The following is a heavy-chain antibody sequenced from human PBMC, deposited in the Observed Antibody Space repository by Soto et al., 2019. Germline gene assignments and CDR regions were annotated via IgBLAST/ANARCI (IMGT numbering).Heavy chain of an antibody. V-gene: IGHV4-4*02. CDR1: GGSISSSNL. D-gene: IGHD6-13*01. CDR2: IYHGGST. CDR3: ARSPRSIAAGGIDY. Sequence: SETLSLTCAVSGGSISSSNLWTWVRQPPGKGLEWIGEIYHGGSTNYNPSLKSRVTISVDKSKNQFSLRLSSVTAAGTAVYYCARSPRSIAAGGIDYWGQGILVTVSS. J-gene: IGHJ4*02.